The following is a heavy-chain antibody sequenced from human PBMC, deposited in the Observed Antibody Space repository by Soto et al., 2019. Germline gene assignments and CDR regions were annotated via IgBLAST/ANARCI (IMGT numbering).Heavy chain of an antibody. D-gene: IGHD3-22*01. CDR2: IQSSGNT. V-gene: IGHV4-61*01. CDR1: GDSVSSGSYY. CDR3: ARTNSRGHWAAWY. Sequence: QVQLQESGPGLVKPSETLSLTCTVSGDSVSSGSYYWTWIRQAPGKVLEWIGYIQSSGNTNYNPALMSRVTISLDTSKNQFSLNLRSVTAADTAVYYCARTNSRGHWAAWYWGQGTLVTVSS. J-gene: IGHJ4*02.